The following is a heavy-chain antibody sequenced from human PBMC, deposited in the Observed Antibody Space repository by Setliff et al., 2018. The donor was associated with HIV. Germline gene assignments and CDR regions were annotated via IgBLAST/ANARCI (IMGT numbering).Heavy chain of an antibody. CDR3: VRDMHYYDSSGYYRLDVLDY. V-gene: IGHV4-39*02. D-gene: IGHD3-22*01. CDR1: GFSFRNSFYN. Sequence: PSETLSLTCNVSGFSFRNSFYNWGWIRQPPGKGLEWIGTIYYSGTTYYNPSLKSRVTISRDNSKNTLYLQMNSLTPEDTAVYYCVRDMHYYDSSGYYRLDVLDYWGQGTLVTVSS. CDR2: IYYSGTT. J-gene: IGHJ4*02.